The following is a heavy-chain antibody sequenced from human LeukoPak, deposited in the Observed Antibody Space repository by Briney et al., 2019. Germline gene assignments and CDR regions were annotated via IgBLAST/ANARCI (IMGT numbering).Heavy chain of an antibody. V-gene: IGHV1-69*13. Sequence: SVKVSCKASGGTFSSYAISWVRQAPGQGLEWMGGIIPIFGTANYAQKFQGRVTITADESTSTAYMELSSLRSEDTAVYYCARDPLSYGGNSDAFDIWGQGTMATVSS. D-gene: IGHD4-23*01. CDR2: IIPIFGTA. J-gene: IGHJ3*02. CDR3: ARDPLSYGGNSDAFDI. CDR1: GGTFSSYA.